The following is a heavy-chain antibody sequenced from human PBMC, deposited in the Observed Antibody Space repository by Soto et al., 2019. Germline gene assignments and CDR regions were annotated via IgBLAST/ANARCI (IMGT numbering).Heavy chain of an antibody. CDR3: ARGQVTRRLTGNWFAP. Sequence: QVQLQESGPGLVKPSETLSLTCTVSGGSISSYYWSWIRQPPGKGLEWIGYIYYSGSTNYNPSLKSRVTISVDTSKNQFSLKLSSVTAADTAVYYCARGQVTRRLTGNWFAPWGQGTLVTVSS. CDR2: IYYSGST. CDR1: GGSISSYY. V-gene: IGHV4-59*01. D-gene: IGHD5-18*01. J-gene: IGHJ5*02.